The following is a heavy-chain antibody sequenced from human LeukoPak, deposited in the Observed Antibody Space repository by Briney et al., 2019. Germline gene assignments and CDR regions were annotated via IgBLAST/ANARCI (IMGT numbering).Heavy chain of an antibody. CDR2: IRSKAYGGTT. CDR1: GFTFGDYA. J-gene: IGHJ4*02. V-gene: IGHV3-49*04. Sequence: GGSLRLSCTASGFTFGDYAMSWVRQAPGKGLEWVGFIRSKAYGGTTEYAASVKGRFTISRDDSKSIAYLQMNSLKTEDTAVYYCTRVISRLTIFGAVIEGAVDYWGQGTLVTVSS. CDR3: TRVISRLTIFGAVIEGAVDY. D-gene: IGHD3-3*01.